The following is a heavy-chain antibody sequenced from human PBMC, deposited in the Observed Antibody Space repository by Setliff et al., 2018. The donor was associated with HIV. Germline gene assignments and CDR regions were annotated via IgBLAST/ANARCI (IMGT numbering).Heavy chain of an antibody. Sequence: ASVKVSCKASGYSFTDYYIHWVRQAPGQGLEWMGWISPKSDGTNYAQKFQGRVTMTRDTSISTAYMELSRLRSDDTAVYYCARDHLSAVAGPGYYGMDVWGQGTTVTVSS. CDR1: GYSFTDYY. J-gene: IGHJ6*02. V-gene: IGHV1-2*02. CDR2: ISPKSDGT. D-gene: IGHD6-19*01. CDR3: ARDHLSAVAGPGYYGMDV.